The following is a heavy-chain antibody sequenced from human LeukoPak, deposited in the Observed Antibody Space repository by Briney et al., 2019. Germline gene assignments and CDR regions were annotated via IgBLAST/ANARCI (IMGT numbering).Heavy chain of an antibody. V-gene: IGHV4-59*12. Sequence: SETLFLTCAVYGGSFSGYYWSWIRQPPVKGLEWIGYIYYSGSTNYNPSLKSRVTISVDTSKNQFSLKLSSVTAADTAVYYCARSWASWGQGTLVTVSS. D-gene: IGHD6-13*01. J-gene: IGHJ4*02. CDR3: ARSWAS. CDR1: GGSFSGYY. CDR2: IYYSGST.